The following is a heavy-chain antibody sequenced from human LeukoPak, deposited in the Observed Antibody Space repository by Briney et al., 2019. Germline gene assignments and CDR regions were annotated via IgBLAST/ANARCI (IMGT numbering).Heavy chain of an antibody. D-gene: IGHD1-1*01. J-gene: IGHJ2*01. CDR3: ARRIQLWSYWHFDL. CDR2: SYDSWRM. Sequence: SETLSLTCTVSGDSISRESWSWIRQAPGKGLECIGYSYDSWRMNYNPSLQSRVTISLHTSKNRLSLQLSSVAAADTAVYYCARRIQLWSYWHFDLWGRGTLVTVTS. V-gene: IGHV4-4*08. CDR1: GDSISRES.